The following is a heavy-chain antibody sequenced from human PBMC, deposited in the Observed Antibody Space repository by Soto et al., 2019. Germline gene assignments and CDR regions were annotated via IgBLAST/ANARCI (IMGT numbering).Heavy chain of an antibody. J-gene: IGHJ6*02. D-gene: IGHD6-19*01. CDR2: ISWNSGSI. CDR1: GFTFDDYA. V-gene: IGHV3-9*01. Sequence: PGGSLRLSCAASGFTFDDYAMHWVRQAPGKGLEWVSGISWNSGSIGYADSVKGRFTISRDNAKNSLYLQMNSLRAEDTALYYCAKDIGGYSSGWPLMYYYYGMDVWGQGTTVTVSS. CDR3: AKDIGGYSSGWPLMYYYYGMDV.